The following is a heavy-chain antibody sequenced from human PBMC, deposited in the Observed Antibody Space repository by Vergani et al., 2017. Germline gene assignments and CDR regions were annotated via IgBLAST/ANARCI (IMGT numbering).Heavy chain of an antibody. J-gene: IGHJ5*02. V-gene: IGHV4-59*08. Sequence: QVQLQESGPGLVKPSETLSLTCSVSGDSMNTYYWTWIRQPPGKGLEWIGYIYDSGDTKYNPSLKSRVTMSLDTSKNQFSLKVHSVTAADTAVYYCARGETRTDWLDPWGQGTQVIVSS. D-gene: IGHD3/OR15-3a*01. CDR1: GDSMNTYY. CDR2: IYDSGDT. CDR3: ARGETRTDWLDP.